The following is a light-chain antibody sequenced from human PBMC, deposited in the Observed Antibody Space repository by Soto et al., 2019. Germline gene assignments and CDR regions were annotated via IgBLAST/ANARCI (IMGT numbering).Light chain of an antibody. CDR1: QSISSY. Sequence: DIQMTQSPSYLYASVGDRVTITCRASQSISSYLNWYQQKPGKAPKVLIYATSNVQSGVSSRFSGSGSGTDFTLTISNLQPEDFATYYCQQRYTTPRTFGQGTKVEIK. V-gene: IGKV1-39*01. CDR3: QQRYTTPRT. CDR2: ATS. J-gene: IGKJ1*01.